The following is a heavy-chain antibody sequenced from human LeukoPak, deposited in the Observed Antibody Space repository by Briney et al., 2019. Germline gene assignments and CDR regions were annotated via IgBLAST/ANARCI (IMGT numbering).Heavy chain of an antibody. J-gene: IGHJ6*02. CDR1: GGSISSYY. Sequence: PSETLSLTCTVSGGSISSYYWSWIRQPPGKGLEWIGYIYYSGSTNYNPSLKSRVTISVDTSKNQFSLKLSSVTAADTAVYYCARRAAAMPTANYYYYYGMDVWGQGTTVTVSS. V-gene: IGHV4-59*08. CDR2: IYYSGST. CDR3: ARRAAAMPTANYYYYYGMDV. D-gene: IGHD2-2*01.